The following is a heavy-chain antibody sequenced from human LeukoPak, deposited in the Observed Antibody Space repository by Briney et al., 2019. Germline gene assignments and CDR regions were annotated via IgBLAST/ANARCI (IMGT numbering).Heavy chain of an antibody. D-gene: IGHD4-17*01. CDR2: IRGKAYTYAT. CDR1: GLIFSDSA. J-gene: IGHJ4*02. CDR3: STTVTA. Sequence: GGSLKLSCAASGLIFSDSAIYWVRQASGKGLEWVGRIRGKAYTYATTYAESVQGRFTISRDDSKNTAYLQMNSLKTEDTAVYYCSTTVTARGQGTLVTVST. V-gene: IGHV3-73*01.